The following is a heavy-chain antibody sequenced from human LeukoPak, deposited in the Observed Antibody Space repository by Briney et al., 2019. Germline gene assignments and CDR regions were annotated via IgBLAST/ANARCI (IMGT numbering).Heavy chain of an antibody. CDR2: ISYDGSNK. CDR1: GFTFSSYA. D-gene: IGHD2-2*01. J-gene: IGHJ6*04. V-gene: IGHV3-30*04. CDR3: ARARGHCSSTSCYYYYGMDV. Sequence: GRSLRLSCAASGFTFSSYAMHWVRQAPGKGLEWVAVISYDGSNKYYADSVKGRFTISRDNSKNTLYLQTNSLRAEDTAVYYCARARGHCSSTSCYYYYGMDVWGKGTTVTVSS.